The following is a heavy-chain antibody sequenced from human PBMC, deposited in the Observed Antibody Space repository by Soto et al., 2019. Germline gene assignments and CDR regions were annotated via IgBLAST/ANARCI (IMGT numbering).Heavy chain of an antibody. CDR3: ARIAVAGTFVSMNPD. Sequence: QVQLVESGGGVVQPGRSLRLSCAASGFTFSSYAMHWVRQAPGKGLEWVAVISYDGSNKYYADSVKGRFTISRDNSKNTLYLQMNSLSAEVTAVYYYARIAVAGTFVSMNPDWGQGTLLTVSS. V-gene: IGHV3-30-3*01. CDR2: ISYDGSNK. D-gene: IGHD6-19*01. J-gene: IGHJ4*02. CDR1: GFTFSSYA.